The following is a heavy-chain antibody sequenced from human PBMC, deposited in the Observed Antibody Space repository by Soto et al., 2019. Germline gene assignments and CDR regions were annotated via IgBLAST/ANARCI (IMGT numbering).Heavy chain of an antibody. CDR3: ARLGGYVSVGYYYLWGS. V-gene: IGHV4-39*01. CDR2: INHSGST. D-gene: IGHD3-22*01. CDR1: DGSMNSDSSY. Sequence: SETLSLTCRVSDGSMNSDSSYWGWIRQPPGKGLEWIGVINHSGSTYHNLSLKGRVTMSVDASRNQFSLKLTSMTAADTAVYYCARLGGYVSVGYYYLWGSWGQGTLVTVSS. J-gene: IGHJ5*02.